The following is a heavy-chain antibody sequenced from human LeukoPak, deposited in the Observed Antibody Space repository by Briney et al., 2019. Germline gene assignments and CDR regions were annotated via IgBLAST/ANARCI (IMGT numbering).Heavy chain of an antibody. V-gene: IGHV1-46*01. CDR3: ARGPPYGGYVNY. CDR1: GYTFTSYY. D-gene: IGHD5-12*01. J-gene: IGHJ4*02. Sequence: ASVKVSCKASGYTFTSYYMHWVRQAPGQGLEWMGMINPSGGSTTYAQKFQDRVTLTRDTSTSTVYMELSSLRSEDTAVYHCARGPPYGGYVNYWGQGTLVTVSS. CDR2: INPSGGST.